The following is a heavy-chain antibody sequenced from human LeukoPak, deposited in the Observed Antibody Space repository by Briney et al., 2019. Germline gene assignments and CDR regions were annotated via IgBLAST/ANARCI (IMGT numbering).Heavy chain of an antibody. CDR3: ARVAIFGVVTALDYYYGMDV. Sequence: GSAKVSCKASGYTFTSYDINWVRQATGQGLEWMGWMNPNSGNTGYAQKFQGRVTMTRNTSISTAYMELSSLRSEDTAVYYCARVAIFGVVTALDYYYGMDVWGQGTKVTVSS. D-gene: IGHD3-3*01. CDR1: GYTFTSYD. CDR2: MNPNSGNT. V-gene: IGHV1-8*01. J-gene: IGHJ6*02.